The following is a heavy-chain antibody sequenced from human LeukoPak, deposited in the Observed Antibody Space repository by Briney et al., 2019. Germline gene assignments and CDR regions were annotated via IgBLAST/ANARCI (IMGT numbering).Heavy chain of an antibody. CDR1: GFTVSSNY. CDR3: ARDYYDSSGLLD. D-gene: IGHD3-22*01. J-gene: IGHJ4*02. V-gene: IGHV3-21*01. CDR2: ISSSSSYI. Sequence: GGSLRLSCAASGFTVSSNYMSWVRQAPGKGLEWVSSISSSSSYIYYADSVKGRFTISRDNAKNSLYLQMNSLRAEDTAVYYCARDYYDSSGLLDWGQGTLVTVSS.